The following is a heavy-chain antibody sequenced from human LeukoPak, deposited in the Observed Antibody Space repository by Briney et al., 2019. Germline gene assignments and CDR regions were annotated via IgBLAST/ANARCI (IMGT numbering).Heavy chain of an antibody. V-gene: IGHV1-46*01. CDR1: GYTFTSYY. CDR2: INPSGGST. J-gene: IGHJ4*02. CDR3: ARAPVRYCSGGSCYSSNYFDY. Sequence: ASVKVSCKASGYTFTSYYMHWVRQAPGQGLKWMGIINPSGGSTSYAQKFQGRVTMTRDTSTSTVYMELSSLRSEDTAVYYCARAPVRYCSGGSCYSSNYFDYWGQGTLVTVSS. D-gene: IGHD2-15*01.